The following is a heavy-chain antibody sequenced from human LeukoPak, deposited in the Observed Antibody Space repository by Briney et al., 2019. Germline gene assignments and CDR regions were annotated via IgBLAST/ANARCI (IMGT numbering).Heavy chain of an antibody. V-gene: IGHV3-33*08. J-gene: IGHJ4*02. D-gene: IGHD3-3*01. Sequence: GGSLRLSCAASGFTFSSFSMNWVRQAPGKGLEWVAVIWYDGSNTYYADSVKGRFTISRDNSKNTLYLQMNSLRAEDTAVYHCARGGPEWPLDYWGQGTLVTVSS. CDR1: GFTFSSFS. CDR2: IWYDGSNT. CDR3: ARGGPEWPLDY.